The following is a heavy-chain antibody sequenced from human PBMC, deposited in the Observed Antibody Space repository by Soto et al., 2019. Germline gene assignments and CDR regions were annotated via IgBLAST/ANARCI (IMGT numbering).Heavy chain of an antibody. J-gene: IGHJ5*02. Sequence: GASVKVSCKASGGTFSSYTISWVRQAPGQGLEWMGRIIPILGIANYAQKFQGRVTITADKSTSTAYMELSSLRSEDTAVYYCARDVYCSGGSCYPVNWFDPWGQGTLVTVSS. CDR3: ARDVYCSGGSCYPVNWFDP. D-gene: IGHD2-15*01. V-gene: IGHV1-69*04. CDR1: GGTFSSYT. CDR2: IIPILGIA.